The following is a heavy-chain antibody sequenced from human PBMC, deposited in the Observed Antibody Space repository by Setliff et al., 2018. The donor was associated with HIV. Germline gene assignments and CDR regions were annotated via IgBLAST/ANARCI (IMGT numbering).Heavy chain of an antibody. Sequence: VKVSCKASGYTFTSYAMHWVRQAPGQRLEWMGWINAGNGNTKYSQKFQGRVTITRDTSASTAYMELSSLRSEDTAVYYCARRTHYYDSSGPWEAFDIWGQGTMVTVSS. V-gene: IGHV1-3*01. CDR2: INAGNGNT. CDR3: ARRTHYYDSSGPWEAFDI. J-gene: IGHJ3*02. CDR1: GYTFTSYA. D-gene: IGHD3-22*01.